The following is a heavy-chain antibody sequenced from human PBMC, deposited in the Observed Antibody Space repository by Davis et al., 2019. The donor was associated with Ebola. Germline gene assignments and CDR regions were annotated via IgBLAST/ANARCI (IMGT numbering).Heavy chain of an antibody. CDR1: GFTFSSYS. V-gene: IGHV3-21*01. D-gene: IGHD1-26*01. CDR2: ISSSSSYI. J-gene: IGHJ3*02. Sequence: GESLKISCAASGFTFSSYSMNWVRQAPGKGLEWVSSISSSSSYIYYADSVKGRFTISRDNAKNSLYLQMNSLRAEDTAVYYCARVGVELQMEFFDAFDIWGQGTMVTVSS. CDR3: ARVGVELQMEFFDAFDI.